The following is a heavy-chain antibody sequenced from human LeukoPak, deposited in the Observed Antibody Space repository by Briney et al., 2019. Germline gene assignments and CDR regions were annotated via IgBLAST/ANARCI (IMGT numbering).Heavy chain of an antibody. J-gene: IGHJ4*02. CDR3: AKDMYYDFWSGYPDH. CDR2: IRYDGSNK. V-gene: IGHV3-30*02. Sequence: GGSLRLSCAASGFTFSSYGMHWVRQAPGKGLEWVAFIRYDGSNKYYADSVKGRFTISRDNSKNTLYLQMNSLRAEDTAVYYCAKDMYYDFWSGYPDHWGQGTLVTVSS. D-gene: IGHD3-3*01. CDR1: GFTFSSYG.